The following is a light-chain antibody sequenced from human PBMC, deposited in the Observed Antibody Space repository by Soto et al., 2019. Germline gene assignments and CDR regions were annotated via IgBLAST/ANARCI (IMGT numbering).Light chain of an antibody. V-gene: IGKV2-28*01. CDR1: QSLLHSNGYNY. J-gene: IGKJ2*01. CDR3: MEALQIPYT. Sequence: DIVMTQSPLSLPVTPGEPASISCRSSQSLLHSNGYNYLDWYLQKPGQSPQLLIYLGSNRASGVPDRFSGSGSGTDFTLKISRVEAEDVGVYYCMEALQIPYTCGQGTKLESK. CDR2: LGS.